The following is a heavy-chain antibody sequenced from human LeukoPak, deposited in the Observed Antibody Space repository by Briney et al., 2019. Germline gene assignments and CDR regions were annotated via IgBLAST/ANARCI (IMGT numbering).Heavy chain of an antibody. J-gene: IGHJ6*03. CDR2: ISWNSGSI. CDR1: GFTFDDYA. Sequence: GGSLRLSCAASGFTFDDYAMHWVRQAPGKGLEWVSGISWNSGSIGYADSVKGRFTISRDNAKNSLYLQMNSLRAEDTALYYCAKGSSGYYSGVYYYYYYMDVWGKGTTVTISS. V-gene: IGHV3-9*01. CDR3: AKGSSGYYSGVYYYYYYMDV. D-gene: IGHD3-22*01.